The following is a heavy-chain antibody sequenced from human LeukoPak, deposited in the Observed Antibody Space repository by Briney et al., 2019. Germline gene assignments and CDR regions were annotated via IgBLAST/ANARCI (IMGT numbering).Heavy chain of an antibody. CDR2: IRDSGSST. CDR1: GFTFRSYG. J-gene: IGHJ4*02. Sequence: GGSLRLSCAASGFTFRSYGMSWVRQAPGKGLEWVAGIRDSGSSTYYADSVKGRFSISRDNSESTLYLRMNSLRVEDKAIYFCARNMFRGIIPTLDYWGQGTLVTVSS. D-gene: IGHD3-10*01. CDR3: ARNMFRGIIPTLDY. V-gene: IGHV3-23*01.